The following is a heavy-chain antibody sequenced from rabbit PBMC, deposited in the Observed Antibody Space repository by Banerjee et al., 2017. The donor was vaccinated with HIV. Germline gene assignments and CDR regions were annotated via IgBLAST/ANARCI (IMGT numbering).Heavy chain of an antibody. CDR1: GIDFSGTYY. CDR3: ARGGADSYDYWLHL. V-gene: IGHV1S40*01. Sequence: QSLEESGGDLVKPGASLTLTCTASGIDFSGTYYMCWVRQAAGKGLELIACIYAGTTGSTWYATWANGRFTISKTSSTTVTLQMTSLTAADTATYFCARGGADSYDYWLHLWGPGTLVTVS. CDR2: IYAGTTGST. D-gene: IGHD6-1*01. J-gene: IGHJ5*01.